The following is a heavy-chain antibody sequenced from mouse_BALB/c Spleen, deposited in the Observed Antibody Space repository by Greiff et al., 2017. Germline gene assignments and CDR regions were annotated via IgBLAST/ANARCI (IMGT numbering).Heavy chain of an antibody. V-gene: IGHV2-6-7*01. CDR1: GFSLTGYG. Sequence: VQRVESGPGLVAPSQSLSITCTVSGFSLTGYGVNWVRQPPGKGLEWLGMIWGDGSTDYNSALKSRLSISKDNSKSQVFLKMNSLQTDDTARYYCARELGGSSLLYAMDYWGQGTSVTVSS. J-gene: IGHJ4*01. CDR2: IWGDGST. D-gene: IGHD1-1*01. CDR3: ARELGGSSLLYAMDY.